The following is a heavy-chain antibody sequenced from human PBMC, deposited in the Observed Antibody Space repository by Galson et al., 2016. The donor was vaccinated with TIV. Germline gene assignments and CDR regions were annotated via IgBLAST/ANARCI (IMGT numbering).Heavy chain of an antibody. CDR2: IYPRDSDT. Sequence: QSGAEVKKPGESLRISCEGSGYTFSNHWIGWVRQMPGKDLEWMGSIYPRDSDTRYSPSFQGQVTISADKSINTAYLQWNSLKASDTAFYYCARRGPVGSSIVSASNWYFDLWGRGTLVTASS. J-gene: IGHJ2*01. D-gene: IGHD5/OR15-5a*01. CDR3: ARRGPVGSSIVSASNWYFDL. V-gene: IGHV5-51*03. CDR1: GYTFSNHW.